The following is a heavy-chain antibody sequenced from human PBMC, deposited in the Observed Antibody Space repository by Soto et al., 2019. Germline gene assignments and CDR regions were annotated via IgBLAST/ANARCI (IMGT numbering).Heavy chain of an antibody. J-gene: IGHJ4*02. V-gene: IGHV4-30-2*01. CDR3: ARGDPSTVTFDY. Sequence: PSETLSLTCTVSGGSISSYSWSWIRQPPGKGLEWIGYIYHSGSTYYNPSLKSRVTISVDRSKNQFSLKLSSVTAADAAVYYCARGDPSTVTFDYWGQGTLVTVSS. D-gene: IGHD4-17*01. CDR1: GGSISSYS. CDR2: IYHSGST.